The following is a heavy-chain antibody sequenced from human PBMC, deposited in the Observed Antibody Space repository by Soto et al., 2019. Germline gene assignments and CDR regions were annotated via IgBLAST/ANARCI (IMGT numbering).Heavy chain of an antibody. CDR2: ISSHSSTL. Sequence: GGSLRLSCAASGFTCSSYSMNWVRQAPGKGLEWISYISSHSSTLYYADSVKGRFTISRDNAGNSLYLQMNSLRDEDTAVYYCVRDGSGNLHLNWFDPWGQGTLVTVSS. V-gene: IGHV3-48*02. J-gene: IGHJ5*02. CDR3: VRDGSGNLHLNWFDP. CDR1: GFTCSSYS. D-gene: IGHD6-19*01.